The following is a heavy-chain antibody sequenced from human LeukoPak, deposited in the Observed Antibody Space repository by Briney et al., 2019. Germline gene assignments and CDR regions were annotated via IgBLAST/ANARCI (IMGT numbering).Heavy chain of an antibody. CDR1: GYTFTDYY. D-gene: IGHD3-16*02. CDR2: INPNSGGT. CDR3: ARIALGRAFGLYHAFDI. V-gene: IGHV1-2*02. J-gene: IGHJ3*02. Sequence: ASVKVSCKASGYTFTDYYMHWVRQAPGQGLEWMGWINPNSGGTNYAQKFQGRVTMTRDTSISTAYMELSRLTSDDTAVYYCARIALGRAFGLYHAFDIWGQGTMATVSS.